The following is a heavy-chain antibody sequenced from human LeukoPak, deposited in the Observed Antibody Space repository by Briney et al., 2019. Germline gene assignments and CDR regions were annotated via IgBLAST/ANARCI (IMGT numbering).Heavy chain of an antibody. CDR3: ARDGPVEMATIWDPNLLDY. J-gene: IGHJ4*02. V-gene: IGHV1-46*01. Sequence: ASVKVSCKASGYTFTSYYMHWVRQAPGQGLEWMGIINPSGGSTSYAQKFQGRVTMTRDTPMSTVYMELSSLRSEDTAVYYCARDGPVEMATIWDPNLLDYWGQGTLVTVSS. CDR2: INPSGGST. D-gene: IGHD5-24*01. CDR1: GYTFTSYY.